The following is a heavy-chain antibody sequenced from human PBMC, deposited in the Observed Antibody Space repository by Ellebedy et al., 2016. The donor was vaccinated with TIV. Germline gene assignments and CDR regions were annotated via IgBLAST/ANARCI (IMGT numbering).Heavy chain of an antibody. Sequence: AASVKVSCKTSGYTFTDSYLHWVRQPSGQGLEWMAWINPNSGGTNYAQKLQSRVTVTRDTSTSTAVLELSRLRTDDTAVYYCTRDLTNIMSGDYWGQGTLVTVSS. D-gene: IGHD5/OR15-5a*01. J-gene: IGHJ4*02. CDR3: TRDLTNIMSGDY. CDR2: INPNSGGT. CDR1: GYTFTDSY. V-gene: IGHV1-2*02.